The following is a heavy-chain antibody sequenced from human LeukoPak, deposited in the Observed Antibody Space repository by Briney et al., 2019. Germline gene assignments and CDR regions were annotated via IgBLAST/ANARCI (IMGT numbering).Heavy chain of an antibody. CDR1: GYSIGSGYY. J-gene: IGHJ4*03. CDR2: INHSGST. CDR3: ARDCPFGGGSCSYDY. Sequence: PSETLSLTCTVSGYSIGSGYYWSWIRQPPGKGLEWIGEINHSGSTNYNPSLKSRVTISVDTSKNQFSLKLSSVTAADTAVYYCARDCPFGGGSCSYDYWGQGTLVTVSS. D-gene: IGHD2-15*01. V-gene: IGHV4-38-2*02.